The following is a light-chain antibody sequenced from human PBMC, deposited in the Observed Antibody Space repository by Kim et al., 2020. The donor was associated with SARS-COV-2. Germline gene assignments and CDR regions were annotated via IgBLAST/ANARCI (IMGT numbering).Light chain of an antibody. Sequence: EIVLTQSPATLSLSPGERATLSCRASESVSTYLAWYQQKPGQAPRLLIYNASSRATGIPVRFSGSGSGTDFALTISSREPGDFAVYYFQQCSDWPPGTFGQGTKVDIK. CDR3: QQCSDWPPGT. V-gene: IGKV3-11*01. CDR1: ESVSTY. J-gene: IGKJ1*01. CDR2: NAS.